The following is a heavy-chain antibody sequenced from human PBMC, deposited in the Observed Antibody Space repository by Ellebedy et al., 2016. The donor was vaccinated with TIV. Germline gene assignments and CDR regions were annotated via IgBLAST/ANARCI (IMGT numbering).Heavy chain of an antibody. CDR1: GGSISGSSW. CDR2: IYHSGTT. J-gene: IGHJ4*02. CDR3: ASSSTVHYIHY. D-gene: IGHD3-10*02. Sequence: MPSETLSLTCAVSGGSISGSSWWSWVRPPPGKGLGWIGEIYHSGTTNYNPSLKSRATISVDRSNNQFSLRLSSVTAADTAVYYCASSSTVHYIHYWGQGTPVTVSS. V-gene: IGHV4-4*02.